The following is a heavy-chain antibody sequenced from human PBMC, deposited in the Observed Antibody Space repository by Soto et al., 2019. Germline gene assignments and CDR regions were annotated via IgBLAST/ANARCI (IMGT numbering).Heavy chain of an antibody. CDR1: GYTFTTYG. Sequence: QVQLVQSGAEVKKPGASVKVSCKASGYTFTTYGVSWVRQAPGQGLEWMGWISTYNGDTEYAQNLQGRITMTTDTPTTTVYMELRSLRSDDTAVYYCAREGSRPYYYYGMDVWGQGTTVTVS. J-gene: IGHJ6*02. D-gene: IGHD2-15*01. CDR2: ISTYNGDT. V-gene: IGHV1-18*01. CDR3: AREGSRPYYYYGMDV.